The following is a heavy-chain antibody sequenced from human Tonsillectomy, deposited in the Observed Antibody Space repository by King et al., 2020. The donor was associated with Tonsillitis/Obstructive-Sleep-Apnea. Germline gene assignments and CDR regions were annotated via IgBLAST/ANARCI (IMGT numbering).Heavy chain of an antibody. V-gene: IGHV3-23*04. Sequence: VQLVESGGGLVQPGGSLRLSCAASGITFSSDAMSRVRQAPGKGLEWVSTISGGGGSTYYADSVKGRFTISRDNSKNTLYLQMNSLRAEDTAVYYCAKAMVQGIIITIFDYWGQGTLVTVSS. CDR3: AKAMVQGIIITIFDY. D-gene: IGHD3-10*01. J-gene: IGHJ4*02. CDR2: ISGGGGST. CDR1: GITFSSDA.